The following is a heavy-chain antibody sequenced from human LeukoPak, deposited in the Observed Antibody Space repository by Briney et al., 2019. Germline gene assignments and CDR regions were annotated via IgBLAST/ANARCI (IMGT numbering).Heavy chain of an antibody. CDR2: ISYDGSNK. V-gene: IGHV3-30-3*01. J-gene: IGHJ4*02. CDR1: GFTFSSYA. CDR3: ARAGGPYCSGGSCYGDYFDY. D-gene: IGHD2-15*01. Sequence: GGSLRLSCAASGFTFSSYAMHWVRQAPGKGLEWVAVISYDGSNKYYADSVKGRFTISRDNSKNTLYLQMNSLRAEDTAVYYCARAGGPYCSGGSCYGDYFDYWGQGTLVTVSS.